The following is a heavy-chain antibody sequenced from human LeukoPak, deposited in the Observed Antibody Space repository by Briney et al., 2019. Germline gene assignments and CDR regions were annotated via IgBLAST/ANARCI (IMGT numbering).Heavy chain of an antibody. CDR1: GFKFDDYG. CDR2: INWNGAWT. Sequence: PGGSLRLSCAASGFKFDDYGMSWVRQAPGKGLEWVCDINWNGAWTGYADSVKGRFTISRDNAKNSLYLQMNSLRAEDTALYYWAGYYYDSSRGFDLWGQGTLVTVSA. CDR3: AGYYYDSSRGFDL. J-gene: IGHJ5*02. D-gene: IGHD3-22*01. V-gene: IGHV3-20*04.